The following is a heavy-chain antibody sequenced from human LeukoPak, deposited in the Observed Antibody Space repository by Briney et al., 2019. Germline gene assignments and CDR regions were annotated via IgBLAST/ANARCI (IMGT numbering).Heavy chain of an antibody. CDR3: AREYHYDSSGYYFDY. CDR1: GFTFSSYG. CDR2: ISSSSSYI. V-gene: IGHV3-21*01. J-gene: IGHJ4*02. D-gene: IGHD3-22*01. Sequence: GGSLRLSCAASGFTFSSYGMNSVRQAPGKGLEWISSISSSSSYIYYADSVKGRFTISRDNAKNSLYLQMNSLRAEDTAVYYCAREYHYDSSGYYFDYWGQGTLVTVSS.